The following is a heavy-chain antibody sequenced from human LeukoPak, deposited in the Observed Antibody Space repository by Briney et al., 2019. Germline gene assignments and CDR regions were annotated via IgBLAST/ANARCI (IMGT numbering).Heavy chain of an antibody. CDR2: ISPYNGNT. Sequence: GASVKVSCKASGYTFTTYGISWVRQAPGQGIEWMGWISPYNGNTNYAQKLQGRVTMTTDTSTSTDYMELRSLRSDDTAVYYCAKDRAVVVAATDYWGQGTLVTVSS. D-gene: IGHD2-15*01. V-gene: IGHV1-18*01. CDR1: GYTFTTYG. J-gene: IGHJ4*02. CDR3: AKDRAVVVAATDY.